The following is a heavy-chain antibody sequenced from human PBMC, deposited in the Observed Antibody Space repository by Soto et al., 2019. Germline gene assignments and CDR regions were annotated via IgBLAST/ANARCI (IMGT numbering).Heavy chain of an antibody. CDR2: IIPIFGTA. Sequence: QVQLVQSGAEVKKPGSSVKVSCKASGGTFSSYAISWVRQAPGQGLEWMGGIIPIFGTANYAQKFQGRVTITADKSTSTAYMELSSLRSEHTAVYYGARVGNGLGYCSGGSRYDYGDYYYYYGMDVWGQGTTVTVSS. J-gene: IGHJ6*02. V-gene: IGHV1-69*06. CDR3: ARVGNGLGYCSGGSRYDYGDYYYYYGMDV. D-gene: IGHD2-15*01. CDR1: GGTFSSYA.